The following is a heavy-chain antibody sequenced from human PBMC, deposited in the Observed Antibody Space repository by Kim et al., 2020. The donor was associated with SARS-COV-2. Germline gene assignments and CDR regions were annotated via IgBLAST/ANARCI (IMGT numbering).Heavy chain of an antibody. CDR3: VPDMKPRVYDY. J-gene: IGHJ4*02. Sequence: KYSQKVQGRITISRDTSANTAYMELRSLTTKDTAFYYCVPDMKPRVYDYWGQGTLVTVSS. V-gene: IGHV1-3*01. D-gene: IGHD2-2*01.